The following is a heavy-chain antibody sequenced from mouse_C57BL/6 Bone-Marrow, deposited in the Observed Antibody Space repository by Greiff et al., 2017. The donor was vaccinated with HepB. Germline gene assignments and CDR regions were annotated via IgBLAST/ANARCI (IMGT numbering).Heavy chain of an antibody. J-gene: IGHJ1*03. V-gene: IGHV1-4*01. Sequence: QVQLKESGAELARPGASVKMSCKASGYTFTSYTMHWVKQRPGQGLEWIGYINPSSGYTKYNQKFKDKATLTADKSSSTAYMQLSSLTSEDSAVYYCARSLAYSPWYFDVWGTGTTVTVSS. CDR3: ARSLAYSPWYFDV. CDR1: GYTFTSYT. CDR2: INPSSGYT. D-gene: IGHD2-10*01.